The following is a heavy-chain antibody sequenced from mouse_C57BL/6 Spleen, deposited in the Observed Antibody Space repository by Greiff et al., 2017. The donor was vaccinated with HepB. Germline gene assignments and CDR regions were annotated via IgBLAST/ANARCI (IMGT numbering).Heavy chain of an antibody. CDR1: GYTFTSYG. CDR3: ARSIYYDYDAAMDY. Sequence: QVQLQQSGAELARPGASVKLSCKASGYTFTSYGISWVKQRTEQGLEWIGEIYPRSGNTYYNEKFKGKATLTADKSSSTAYMELRSLTSEDSAVYFCARSIYYDYDAAMDYWGQGTSVTVSS. J-gene: IGHJ4*01. CDR2: IYPRSGNT. V-gene: IGHV1-81*01. D-gene: IGHD2-4*01.